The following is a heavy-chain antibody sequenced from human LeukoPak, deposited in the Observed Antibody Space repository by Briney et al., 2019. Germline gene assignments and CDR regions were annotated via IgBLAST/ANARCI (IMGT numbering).Heavy chain of an antibody. CDR1: GFTFSSYA. V-gene: IGHV3-23*01. CDR3: AKVQQLVGYYYYGMDV. J-gene: IGHJ6*02. D-gene: IGHD6-13*01. Sequence: GGSLRLSRAASGFTFSSYAMSWVRQAPGKGLEWVSAISGSGGSTYYADSVKGRFTISRDNSKNTLYLQMNSLGAEDTAVYYCAKVQQLVGYYYYGMDVWGQGTTVTVSS. CDR2: ISGSGGST.